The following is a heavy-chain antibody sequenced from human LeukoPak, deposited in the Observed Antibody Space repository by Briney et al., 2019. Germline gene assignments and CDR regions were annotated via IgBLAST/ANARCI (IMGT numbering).Heavy chain of an antibody. Sequence: GSLRLSCAASGLTFSSYSMNWVRPAPGKGLEWGSYISGSSSTIYYADSVKGRFTISRDNGKNTLYLQMNSLRAEDTAVYYCARGSTYYDSSGQVPFDYWGQGTLVTVSS. V-gene: IGHV3-48*01. CDR2: ISGSSSTI. J-gene: IGHJ4*02. D-gene: IGHD3-22*01. CDR3: ARGSTYYDSSGQVPFDY. CDR1: GLTFSSYS.